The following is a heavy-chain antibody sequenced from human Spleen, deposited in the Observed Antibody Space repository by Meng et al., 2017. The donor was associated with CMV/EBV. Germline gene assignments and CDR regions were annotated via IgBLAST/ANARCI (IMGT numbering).Heavy chain of an antibody. CDR1: GFTFRSYG. CDR3: AKERGSDVFYYYYGMDV. D-gene: IGHD3-10*01. CDR2: ISGSSSFI. Sequence: GGSLRLSCAASGFTFRSYGMHWVRQAPGRGLEWVSSISGSSSFIYYADSVMGRFTISRDNAKNSLYLQMNSLRAEDTAVYYCAKERGSDVFYYYYGMDVWGQGTTVTVSS. V-gene: IGHV3-21*01. J-gene: IGHJ6*02.